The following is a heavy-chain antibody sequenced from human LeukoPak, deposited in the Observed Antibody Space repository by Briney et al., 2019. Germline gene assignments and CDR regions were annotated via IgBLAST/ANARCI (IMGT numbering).Heavy chain of an antibody. J-gene: IGHJ3*02. D-gene: IGHD6-13*01. V-gene: IGHV3-9*01. Sequence: LSGGSLRLSCAASGFTFDDYATHWVRQAPRKGLGWVLGISLNSGSIGYADSVKGRFTISRDNAKNSLYLQMNSLRAEDTAVYYCAKDITPHIPAAPFDIWGQGTMVTVSS. CDR1: GFTFDDYA. CDR3: AKDITPHIPAAPFDI. CDR2: ISLNSGSI.